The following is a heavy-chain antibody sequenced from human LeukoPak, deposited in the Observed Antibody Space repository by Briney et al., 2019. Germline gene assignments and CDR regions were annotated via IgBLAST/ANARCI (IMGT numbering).Heavy chain of an antibody. J-gene: IGHJ1*01. CDR1: DDSISDYY. D-gene: IGHD1-1*01. CDR2: TRYGGTT. CDR3: VRGSGVPAWSIQL. Sequence: PSETLSLTCSVSDDSISDYYWCWIRQPPGRGLEWIGYTRYGGTTPQNPSPKRRVTMSVDTSKNHLSLRHTSVIAPDTAVFSCVRGSGVPAWSIQLWGQGTLVTVSS. V-gene: IGHV4-59*01.